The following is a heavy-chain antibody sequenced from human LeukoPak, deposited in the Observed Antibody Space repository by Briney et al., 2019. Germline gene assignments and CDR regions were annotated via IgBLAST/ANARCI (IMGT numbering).Heavy chain of an antibody. Sequence: GGSLRLSCAASGFTFDDYAMHWVRQAPGKGLEWVSGISWNGHSVDYADSVKGRFTISRDNAKNSLYLQMNSLRAEDMAFYYCAKDKYYDFWSGYLDYWGQGILVTVSS. CDR1: GFTFDDYA. D-gene: IGHD3-3*01. V-gene: IGHV3-9*03. CDR2: ISWNGHSV. CDR3: AKDKYYDFWSGYLDY. J-gene: IGHJ4*02.